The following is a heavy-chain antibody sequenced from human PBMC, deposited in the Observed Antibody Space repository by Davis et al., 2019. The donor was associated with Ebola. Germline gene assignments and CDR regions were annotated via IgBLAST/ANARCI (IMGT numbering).Heavy chain of an antibody. D-gene: IGHD2-8*01. Sequence: GGSLRPSCLAPGFTFTRYWMSWVRQAPGKGLEWVANIKQDGSEKYYVDSVKGRFTISRENAKNSLNLQMSSLRVEDTAVYYCVVRDERALGYWGQGTLVTVSS. V-gene: IGHV3-7*01. CDR1: GFTFTRYW. J-gene: IGHJ4*02. CDR2: IKQDGSEK. CDR3: VVRDERALGY.